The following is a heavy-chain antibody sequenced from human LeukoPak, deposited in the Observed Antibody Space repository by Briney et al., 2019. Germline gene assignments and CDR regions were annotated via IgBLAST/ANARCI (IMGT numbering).Heavy chain of an antibody. Sequence: EPGGSLRLSCAASGFTFSSYAMSWVRQAPGKGLEWASAISGSGGSTYYADSVKGRFTISRDNSKNTLYLQMNSLRAEDTAVYYCAKDSRVYDFWSGYSAPGWFDPWGQGTLVTVSS. CDR2: ISGSGGST. CDR3: AKDSRVYDFWSGYSAPGWFDP. J-gene: IGHJ5*02. D-gene: IGHD3-3*01. CDR1: GFTFSSYA. V-gene: IGHV3-23*01.